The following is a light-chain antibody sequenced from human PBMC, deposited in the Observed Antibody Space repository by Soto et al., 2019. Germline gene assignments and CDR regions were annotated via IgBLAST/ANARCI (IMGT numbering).Light chain of an antibody. Sequence: QSVLTQPPSVSGAPRQRVSISCTGSSSNIGAGYGVHWYQQLPGTAPKVLIYGDSNRPSGVPDRFSGSKSGTSASLAITGLQAEDDADYYCQSYDSSLSGSVFGGGTKLTVL. CDR3: QSYDSSLSGSV. CDR2: GDS. CDR1: SSNIGAGYG. J-gene: IGLJ2*01. V-gene: IGLV1-40*01.